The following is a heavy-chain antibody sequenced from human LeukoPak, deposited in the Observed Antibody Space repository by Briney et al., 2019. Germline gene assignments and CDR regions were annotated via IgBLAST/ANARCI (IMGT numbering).Heavy chain of an antibody. V-gene: IGHV3-9*01. D-gene: IGHD5-18*01. CDR3: AKAMDTALATYCDY. J-gene: IGHJ4*02. CDR1: GFTFDDYA. Sequence: PGGSLRLSCAASGFTFDDYAMHWVRQAPGKGLEWVSGLSWNSGNIGYADSVKGRFTISRDNAKNSLYLQMNSLRAEDTALYYCAKAMDTALATYCDYWGQGTLVTVSS. CDR2: LSWNSGNI.